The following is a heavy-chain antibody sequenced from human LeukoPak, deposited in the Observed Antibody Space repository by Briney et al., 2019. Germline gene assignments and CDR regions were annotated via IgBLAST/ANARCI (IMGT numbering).Heavy chain of an antibody. CDR2: IYYSGST. V-gene: IGHV4-31*03. J-gene: IGHJ3*02. Sequence: SETLSLTCTLSGDSISSGGYYWRRIRRHPGKGLVWIWYIYYSGSTYYNPSLKSRVTISVDTPKNQFSLKLSSVTAADTAVYYCARAPRSYYDSSGYYWPSGAFDIWGQGTMVTVSS. CDR1: GDSISSGGYY. D-gene: IGHD3-22*01. CDR3: ARAPRSYYDSSGYYWPSGAFDI.